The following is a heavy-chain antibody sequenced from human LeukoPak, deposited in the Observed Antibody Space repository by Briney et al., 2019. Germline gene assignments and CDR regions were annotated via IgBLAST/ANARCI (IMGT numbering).Heavy chain of an antibody. CDR1: GFTLSSYS. CDR3: ARGDYYYDSSGYYFDY. CDR2: ISSSSSCI. J-gene: IGHJ4*02. Sequence: GGSLRLSCAASGFTLSSYSMNWVRQAPGKGLEWVSSISSSSSCIYYADSVKGRFTISRDNAKNSLYLQMNSLRAEDTAVYYCARGDYYYDSSGYYFDYWGQGTLVTVSS. V-gene: IGHV3-21*01. D-gene: IGHD3-22*01.